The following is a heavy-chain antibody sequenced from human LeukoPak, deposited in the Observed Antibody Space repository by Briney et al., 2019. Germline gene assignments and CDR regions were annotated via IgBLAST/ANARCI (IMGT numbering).Heavy chain of an antibody. D-gene: IGHD7-27*01. CDR1: GYSISSGYY. Sequence: SETLSLTCTVSGYSISSGYYWGWIRQPPGKGLEWIGTISHSGSTYYNPSLESRVTISVDTSKNQFSLKLTSVTAADTAVYYCARGTNWANWFDPWGQGTLVTVSS. V-gene: IGHV4-38-2*02. J-gene: IGHJ5*02. CDR3: ARGTNWANWFDP. CDR2: ISHSGST.